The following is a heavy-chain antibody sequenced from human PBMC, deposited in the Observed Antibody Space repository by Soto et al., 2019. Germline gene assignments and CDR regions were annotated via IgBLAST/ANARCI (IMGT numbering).Heavy chain of an antibody. D-gene: IGHD2-21*02. CDR2: ISYDGSNK. CDR1: GFTFSSYG. V-gene: IGHV3-30*18. Sequence: VGSLRLSCAASGFTFSSYGMHWVRQAPGKGLEWVAVISYDGSNKYYADSVKGRFTISRDNSKNTLYLQMNILRAEDTAVYYCAKVKSYIVVVSGPYYGMDVWGQGTTVTVSS. CDR3: AKVKSYIVVVSGPYYGMDV. J-gene: IGHJ6*02.